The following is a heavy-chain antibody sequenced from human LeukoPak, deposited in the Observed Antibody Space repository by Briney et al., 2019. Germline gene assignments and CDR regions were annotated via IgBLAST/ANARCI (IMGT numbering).Heavy chain of an antibody. V-gene: IGHV1-69*13. CDR2: IIPIFGTA. CDR1: GGTFSSYA. J-gene: IGHJ4*02. CDR3: ATRRHYYYDSSGPDY. Sequence: SVTVSFKASGGTFSSYAISWVRQAPGQGLEWMGGIIPIFGTANYAQKFQGRVTITADESTSTAYMELSSLRSEDTAVYYCATRRHYYYDSSGPDYWGQGTLVTVSS. D-gene: IGHD3-22*01.